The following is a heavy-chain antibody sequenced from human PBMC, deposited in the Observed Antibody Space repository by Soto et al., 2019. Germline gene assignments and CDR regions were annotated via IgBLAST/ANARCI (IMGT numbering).Heavy chain of an antibody. J-gene: IGHJ6*02. CDR3: ARLDSGAAYYYGLDA. V-gene: IGHV3-7*01. CDR1: VFTFRTYA. CDR2: IKQDGSEK. Sequence: PGGSLRLSCTASVFTFRTYAMTWFRQAPGKGLEWVANIKQDGSEKNYADSVKGRFTISRDNAKNSLYLEMSSLRAEDTAVYYCARLDSGAAYYYGLDAWGQGTTVTVSS. D-gene: IGHD6-25*01.